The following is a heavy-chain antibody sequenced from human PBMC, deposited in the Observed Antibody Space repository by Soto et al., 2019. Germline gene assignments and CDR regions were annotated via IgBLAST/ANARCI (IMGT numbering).Heavy chain of an antibody. Sequence: EVQLLESGGGLVRPGGSLRLSCVVSGFTFSSYAMTWVRQGPGKGLEWVSHISSSGRNTNYADSVKGRFTISRDNSRNMLYLQMTSLRAEDTAVYYCATGAKEGRPLDYWGQGTQVTVSS. V-gene: IGHV3-23*01. CDR2: ISSSGRNT. CDR1: GFTFSSYA. CDR3: ATGAKEGRPLDY. J-gene: IGHJ4*02.